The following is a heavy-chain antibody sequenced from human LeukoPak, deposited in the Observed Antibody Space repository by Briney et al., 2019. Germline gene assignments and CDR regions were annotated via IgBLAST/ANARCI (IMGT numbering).Heavy chain of an antibody. D-gene: IGHD4-17*01. CDR3: AADYGDYQFFDY. Sequence: SETLSLTCTVSGGSISSYYWSWIRQPAGKGLEWIGRIYTSGSTNYNPSPKSRVTMSVDTSKNQFSLKLSSVTAADTAVYYCAADYGDYQFFDYWGQGTLVTVSS. CDR1: GGSISSYY. J-gene: IGHJ4*02. CDR2: IYTSGST. V-gene: IGHV4-4*07.